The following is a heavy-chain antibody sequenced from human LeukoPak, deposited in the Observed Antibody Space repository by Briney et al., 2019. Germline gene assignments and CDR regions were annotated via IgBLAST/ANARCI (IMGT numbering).Heavy chain of an antibody. CDR1: GFTFSSYW. J-gene: IGHJ4*02. CDR3: ARDSGSPGYYFDY. CDR2: IKQDGSEK. V-gene: IGHV3-7*01. D-gene: IGHD1-26*01. Sequence: GGSLRLSCAASGFTFSSYWMSWVRQAPGKGLEWVANIKQDGSEKYYVDSVKGRFTISRDNAKNSLYLQMNSLRAEDTAVYYCARDSGSPGYYFDYWGQGTLVTVSS.